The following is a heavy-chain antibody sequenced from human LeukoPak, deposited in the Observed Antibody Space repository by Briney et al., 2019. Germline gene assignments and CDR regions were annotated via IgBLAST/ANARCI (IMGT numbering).Heavy chain of an antibody. Sequence: KPSETLSLTCAVSVYSISSSYYWGWIRPPPGKGLEWIGSIYYSGSTNYNPSLKSRVTISVDTSKNQFSLKLSSVTAADTAVYYCASLGYCTNGVCYSFDYWGQGTLVTVSS. CDR3: ASLGYCTNGVCYSFDY. CDR2: IYYSGST. J-gene: IGHJ4*02. CDR1: VYSISSSYY. D-gene: IGHD2-8*01. V-gene: IGHV4-38-2*01.